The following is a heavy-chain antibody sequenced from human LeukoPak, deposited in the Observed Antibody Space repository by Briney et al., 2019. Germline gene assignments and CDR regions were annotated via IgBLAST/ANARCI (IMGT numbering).Heavy chain of an antibody. Sequence: ASVKVSCKASGYTFTSYGISWVRQAPGQGLEWMGWISAYNGNTNYAQKLQGRVTMTTDTSTSTAYMELRSLRSDDTAVYYCARVVIYYDSSGYYYVRPRYFDYWGRGTLVTVSS. D-gene: IGHD3-22*01. J-gene: IGHJ4*02. CDR1: GYTFTSYG. V-gene: IGHV1-18*01. CDR2: ISAYNGNT. CDR3: ARVVIYYDSSGYYYVRPRYFDY.